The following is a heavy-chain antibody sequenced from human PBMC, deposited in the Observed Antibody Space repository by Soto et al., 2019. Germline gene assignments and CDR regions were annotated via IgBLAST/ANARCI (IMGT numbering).Heavy chain of an antibody. Sequence: GESLKTPCQCSGYSFTSYWIGWVRQMPGKGLEWMGIIYPGDSDIRYSPAFQGHVTISADKSSSTAYLQWSSLKASDTAMYYCARRYYYDSTTYSPFDHWGQGTLVTVSS. CDR2: IYPGDSDI. CDR1: GYSFTSYW. J-gene: IGHJ4*02. CDR3: ARRYYYDSTTYSPFDH. V-gene: IGHV5-51*01. D-gene: IGHD3-22*01.